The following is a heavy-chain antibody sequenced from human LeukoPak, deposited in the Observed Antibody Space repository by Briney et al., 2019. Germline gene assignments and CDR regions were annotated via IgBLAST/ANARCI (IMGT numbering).Heavy chain of an antibody. CDR3: VKGGPTTNIAVAGAFDY. CDR2: ISTQGATI. J-gene: IGHJ4*02. CDR1: GFTFSSYA. D-gene: IGHD6-19*01. Sequence: PGGSLRLSCAASGFTFSSYAMSWVRQAPGQGLEYVSAISTQGATIYYADSVKGRFTISRDNSKNTLYLQMSSLRAGDTAVYYYVKGGPTTNIAVAGAFDYWGQGTLVTVSS. V-gene: IGHV3-64D*09.